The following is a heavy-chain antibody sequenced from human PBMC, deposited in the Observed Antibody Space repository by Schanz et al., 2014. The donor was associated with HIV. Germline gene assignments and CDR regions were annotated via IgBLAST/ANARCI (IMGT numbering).Heavy chain of an antibody. J-gene: IGHJ3*02. Sequence: QVQLVQSGAEVKKPGASVKVSCKASGDTFTGDFMHWVRQAPGQGLEWMGWINPNSGGTNYAQKFQGRVTMTRDTSISTAYMELSRLRSDDPAGYYCARGIVGATPAFDIWGQGQWSPSLQ. CDR1: GDTFTGDF. CDR2: INPNSGGT. D-gene: IGHD1-26*01. CDR3: ARGIVGATPAFDI. V-gene: IGHV1-2*02.